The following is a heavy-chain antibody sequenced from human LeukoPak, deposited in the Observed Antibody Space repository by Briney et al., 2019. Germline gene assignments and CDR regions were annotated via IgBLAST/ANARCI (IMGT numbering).Heavy chain of an antibody. CDR1: GFTFSSYT. J-gene: IGHJ3*02. D-gene: IGHD2-15*01. CDR2: ISSSSNYI. Sequence: PGGSLRLSCAASGFTFSSYTMNWVRQAPGKGLEWVSTISSSSNYIYYADSVKGRFTISRDNAKNSLFLQMNSLRAEDTAVYYCARDPSVCSGYAFDIWGRGTMVTVSS. V-gene: IGHV3-21*01. CDR3: ARDPSVCSGYAFDI.